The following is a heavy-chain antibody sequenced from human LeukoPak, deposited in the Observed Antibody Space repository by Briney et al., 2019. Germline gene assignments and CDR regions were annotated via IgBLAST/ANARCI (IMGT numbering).Heavy chain of an antibody. CDR2: MWYDGSKE. D-gene: IGHD1-26*01. CDR3: ERDLSFGSLDF. CDR1: GFTLSSHG. J-gene: IGHJ4*02. V-gene: IGHV3-33*01. Sequence: GGSLRLSCAASGFTLSSHGMHWVRQAPGKGLEWVAGMWYDGSKEDYADSVKGRFTISRDMSKNTLNLQMNSLRVEDTAMFYCERDLSFGSLDFRGQGTLVTVSS.